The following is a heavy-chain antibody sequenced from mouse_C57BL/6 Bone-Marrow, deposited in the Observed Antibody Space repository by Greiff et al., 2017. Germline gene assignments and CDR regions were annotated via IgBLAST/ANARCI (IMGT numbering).Heavy chain of an antibody. CDR2: IYPRSGNT. V-gene: IGHV1-81*01. CDR3: ARRTMVTPFAY. D-gene: IGHD2-2*01. Sequence: QVQLKESGAELARPGASVKLSCKASGYTFTSYGISWVKQRTGQGLEWIGEIYPRSGNTYYNEKFKGKATLTADKSSSTAYMELRSLPSEDSAVYFCARRTMVTPFAYWGQGTLVTVSA. CDR1: GYTFTSYG. J-gene: IGHJ3*01.